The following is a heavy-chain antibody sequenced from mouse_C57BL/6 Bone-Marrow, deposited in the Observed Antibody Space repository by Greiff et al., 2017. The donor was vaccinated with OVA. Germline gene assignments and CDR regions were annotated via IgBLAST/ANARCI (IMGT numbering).Heavy chain of an antibody. CDR2: ISYDGSN. D-gene: IGHD1-1*01. Sequence: EVQLVESGPGLVKPSQSLSLTCSVTGYSITSGYYWNWIRQFPGNKLEWMGYISYDGSNNYNPSLKNRISITRDTSKNQFFLKLNSVTTEDTATYYCARRRYYGSAWFAYWGQGTLVTVSA. CDR3: ARRRYYGSAWFAY. V-gene: IGHV3-6*01. J-gene: IGHJ3*01. CDR1: GYSITSGYY.